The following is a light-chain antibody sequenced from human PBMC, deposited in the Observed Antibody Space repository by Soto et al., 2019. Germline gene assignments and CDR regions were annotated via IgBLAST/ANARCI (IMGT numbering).Light chain of an antibody. J-gene: IGKJ5*01. V-gene: IGKV1-39*01. Sequence: DIQMTQSPSSLSASVGDRVTITCRASQSISNSLNWYQQKPGRAPKLLIYAASSLQSGVPSRFSGSGSGTDFILTISSLQPEDFATYYCQQSYSTPRDFGQGTRLE. CDR3: QQSYSTPRD. CDR1: QSISNS. CDR2: AAS.